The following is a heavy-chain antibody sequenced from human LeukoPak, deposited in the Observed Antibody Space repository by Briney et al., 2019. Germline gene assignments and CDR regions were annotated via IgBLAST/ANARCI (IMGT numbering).Heavy chain of an antibody. D-gene: IGHD3-3*01. CDR3: AREGDLRFLEWLLAFDP. CDR2: INPNSGGT. Sequence: GASVKVSCKASGYTFTGYYMHWVRQAPGQGLEWMGWINPNSGGTNYVQKFQGRVTMTRDTSISTAYMELSRLRSDDTAVYYCAREGDLRFLEWLLAFDPWGQGTLVTVSS. CDR1: GYTFTGYY. J-gene: IGHJ5*02. V-gene: IGHV1-2*02.